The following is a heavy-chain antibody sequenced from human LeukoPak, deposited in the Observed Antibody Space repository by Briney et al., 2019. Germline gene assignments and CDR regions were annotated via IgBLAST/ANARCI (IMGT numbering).Heavy chain of an antibody. CDR1: GGSFSGYY. V-gene: IGHV4-34*01. D-gene: IGHD6-19*01. CDR3: ASSGWYKGGFDC. J-gene: IGHJ4*02. CDR2: INHSGST. Sequence: PSETLSLTCAVYGGSFSGYYWSWIRQPPGKGLEWIGEINHSGSTNYNPSLKSRVTISVDTSKNQFSLKLSSVTAADTAVYYCASSGWYKGGFDCWGQGTLVTVSS.